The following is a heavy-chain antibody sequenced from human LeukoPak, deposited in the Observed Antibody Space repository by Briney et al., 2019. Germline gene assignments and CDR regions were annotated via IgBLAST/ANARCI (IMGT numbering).Heavy chain of an antibody. Sequence: SETLSLTCTVSGGSISSYYWSWIRQPPGQGLDWIGYIYYSGSTNYNPSLKSRVTISVDTSKNQFSLRLSSVTAADTAVYYCTRGGQLRNFWGQGTLVTVSS. D-gene: IGHD5-18*01. J-gene: IGHJ4*02. CDR3: TRGGQLRNF. CDR2: IYYSGST. V-gene: IGHV4-59*08. CDR1: GGSISSYY.